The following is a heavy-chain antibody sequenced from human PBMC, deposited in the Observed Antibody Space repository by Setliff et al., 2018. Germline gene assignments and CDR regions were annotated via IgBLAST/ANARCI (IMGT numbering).Heavy chain of an antibody. J-gene: IGHJ4*02. V-gene: IGHV4-34*01. CDR3: ARLPNYVWGSPVDY. Sequence: SETLSLTCAASGGTFSDYYWTWIRQPPGKGLEWIGEINHSGSTNYNPSLKSRVTISVDTSKNQFSLTLSSVTAADTAVYYCARLPNYVWGSPVDYWGQGTLVTVSS. D-gene: IGHD3-16*01. CDR2: INHSGST. CDR1: GGTFSDYY.